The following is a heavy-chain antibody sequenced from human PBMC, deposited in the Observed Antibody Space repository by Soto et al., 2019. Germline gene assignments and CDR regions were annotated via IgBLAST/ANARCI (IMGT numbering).Heavy chain of an antibody. Sequence: GASVKVSCKASGYTFTSYAMHWVRQAPGQRLEWMGWINAGNGNTKYSQKFQGRVTITRDTSASTAYMELSSLRSEDTAVYYCARDGDCSSTSCYYYYYYGMDVWGQGTTVTVSS. J-gene: IGHJ6*02. V-gene: IGHV1-3*01. CDR2: INAGNGNT. D-gene: IGHD2-2*01. CDR3: ARDGDCSSTSCYYYYYYGMDV. CDR1: GYTFTSYA.